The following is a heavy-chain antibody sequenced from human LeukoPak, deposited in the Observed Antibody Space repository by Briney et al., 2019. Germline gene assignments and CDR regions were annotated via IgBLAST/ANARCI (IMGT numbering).Heavy chain of an antibody. V-gene: IGHV3-30*04. CDR2: ISYDGSNK. CDR3: ARVRGVVTHYFDY. Sequence: GRSLRLSCAASGFTFSSYAMHWVRQAPGKGLEWVAVISYDGSNKYYADSVKGRFTISRDNSKNTLYLQMNSLRAEDTAVYYGARVRGVVTHYFDYWGQGTLVTVSS. J-gene: IGHJ4*02. CDR1: GFTFSSYA. D-gene: IGHD4-23*01.